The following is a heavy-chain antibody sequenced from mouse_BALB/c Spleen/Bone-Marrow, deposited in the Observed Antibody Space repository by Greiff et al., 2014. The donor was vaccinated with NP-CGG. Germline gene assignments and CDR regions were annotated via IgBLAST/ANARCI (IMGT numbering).Heavy chain of an antibody. CDR2: INPYNGDT. D-gene: IGHD1-1*01. Sequence: SGPELVKPGASAKISCKASGYSFTGYFMNWVMQSHGKSLEWIGRINPYNGDTFYNQKFEGKATLTVDKSSSTAHMELRSLASEDPAVYYCTRVTTDWYFDVWGAGTTVTVSS. V-gene: IGHV1-20*02. J-gene: IGHJ1*01. CDR3: TRVTTDWYFDV. CDR1: GYSFTGYF.